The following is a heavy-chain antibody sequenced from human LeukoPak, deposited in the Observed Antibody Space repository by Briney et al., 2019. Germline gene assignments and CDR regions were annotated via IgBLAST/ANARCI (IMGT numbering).Heavy chain of an antibody. CDR3: AREKYYDFWSGYFGYYYYYMDV. D-gene: IGHD3-3*01. Sequence: GGSLRLSCAASGFTVSSNYMSWVRQAPGKGLEWVSSISSSSSYIYYADSVKGRFTISRDNAKNSLYLQMNSLRAEDTAVYYCAREKYYDFWSGYFGYYYYYMDVWGKGTTVTVSS. CDR2: ISSSSSYI. CDR1: GFTVSSNY. V-gene: IGHV3-21*01. J-gene: IGHJ6*03.